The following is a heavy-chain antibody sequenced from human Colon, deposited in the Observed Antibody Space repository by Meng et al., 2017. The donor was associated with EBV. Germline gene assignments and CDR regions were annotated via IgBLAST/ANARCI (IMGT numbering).Heavy chain of an antibody. J-gene: IGHJ5*02. CDR1: GDAISSGAYA. D-gene: IGHD2-21*02. Sequence: LLLQESDSVLVQPTQSLSLTCAVSGDAISSGAYAWSWIRQPPGQGLEWIGYIYHGGTTYNTSLKSRVTISVDNSKNQFSLRLTSVTAADTAVYYCARGPYCGGDCYWFDPWGQGTLVTVSS. V-gene: IGHV4-30-2*01. CDR2: IYHGGTT. CDR3: ARGPYCGGDCYWFDP.